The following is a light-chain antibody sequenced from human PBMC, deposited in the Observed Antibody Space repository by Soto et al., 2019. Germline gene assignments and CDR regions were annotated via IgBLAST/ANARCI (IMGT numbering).Light chain of an antibody. Sequence: QSVLTQPASVSGSPGQSITISCTGTNSNVGGYNYVSWYQQHPGKAPKLMIYDVSNRPSGVSNRFSGSKSGNTASLTISGLQAEDEADYYGSSYTSSSTPYVFGTETKVTVL. CDR2: DVS. CDR1: NSNVGGYNY. J-gene: IGLJ1*01. V-gene: IGLV2-14*01. CDR3: SSYTSSSTPYV.